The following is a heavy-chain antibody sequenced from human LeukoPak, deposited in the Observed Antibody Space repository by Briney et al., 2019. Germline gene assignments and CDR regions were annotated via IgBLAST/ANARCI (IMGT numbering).Heavy chain of an antibody. D-gene: IGHD5-12*01. CDR1: RFTLSVNW. V-gene: IGHV3-74*01. Sequence: GGCLRLSCAASRFTLSVNWMHWVRQAPGKGLVWVSRLDSDASITNYADSVKGRFTISSDNAKNTLYLQMNSLTAEDTAVYYCARVPGYSGYFYGMDVWGQGTTVTVSS. J-gene: IGHJ6*02. CDR3: ARVPGYSGYFYGMDV. CDR2: LDSDASIT.